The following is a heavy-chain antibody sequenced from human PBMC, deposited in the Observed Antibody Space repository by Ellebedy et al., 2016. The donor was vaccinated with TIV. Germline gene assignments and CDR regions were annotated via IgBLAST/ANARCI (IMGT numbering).Heavy chain of an antibody. J-gene: IGHJ4*02. D-gene: IGHD3-10*01. Sequence: SETLSLXCTVSGYSIRSGYYWGWIRQSPGKGLEWIGSIYHSGNTYYNPSLKSRVTISVDRSKNQFSLKLSSVTAADTAVYYCVRDASGSSLPFDHWGQGTLVTVSS. CDR2: IYHSGNT. CDR1: GYSIRSGYY. V-gene: IGHV4-38-2*02. CDR3: VRDASGSSLPFDH.